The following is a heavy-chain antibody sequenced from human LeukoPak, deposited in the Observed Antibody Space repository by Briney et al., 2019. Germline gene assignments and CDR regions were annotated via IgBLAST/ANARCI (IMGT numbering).Heavy chain of an antibody. J-gene: IGHJ4*02. CDR3: ARAPDASRNDYGVV. CDR2: ISYDGSNK. CDR1: GFTFSSYA. D-gene: IGHD4-17*01. V-gene: IGHV3-30-3*01. Sequence: PGRSLRLSCAASGFTFSSYAMHWVRQAPGKGLEWVAVISYDGSNKYYADSVKGRFTISRDNSKNTLYLQMNSLRAEDTAVYYCARAPDASRNDYGVVWGQGTLVTVSS.